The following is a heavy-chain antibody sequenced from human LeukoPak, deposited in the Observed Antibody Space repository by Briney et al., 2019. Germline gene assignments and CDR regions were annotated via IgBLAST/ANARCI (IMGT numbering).Heavy chain of an antibody. V-gene: IGHV3-23*01. D-gene: IGHD2-21*02. CDR1: GFTFSSYA. Sequence: GGSLRLSCAASGFTFSSYAMSWVRQAPGKGLEWVSVISGSGGSTYYADSVTGRFTMSRDNSKDTLYLQMNSLRAEDTAVYYCACGADAIRRRWFDPWGQGTLVTVSS. CDR2: ISGSGGST. CDR3: ACGADAIRRRWFDP. J-gene: IGHJ5*02.